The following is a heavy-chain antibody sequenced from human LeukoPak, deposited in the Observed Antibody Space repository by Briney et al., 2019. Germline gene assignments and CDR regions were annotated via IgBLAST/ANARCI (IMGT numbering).Heavy chain of an antibody. V-gene: IGHV1-46*01. Sequence: ASVKVSCKASGYTFTSYYMHWVRQAPGQGLEWMGIINPRGGSTSYAQKFQGRVTMTRDTSTSTVYMELSSLRSEDTAVYYCAREKSQHLGYCSSTSCYSPFDYWGQGTLVTVSS. CDR3: AREKSQHLGYCSSTSCYSPFDY. CDR2: INPRGGST. D-gene: IGHD2-2*01. CDR1: GYTFTSYY. J-gene: IGHJ4*02.